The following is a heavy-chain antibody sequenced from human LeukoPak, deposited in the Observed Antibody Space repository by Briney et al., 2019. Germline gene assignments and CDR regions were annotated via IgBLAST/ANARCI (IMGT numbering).Heavy chain of an antibody. V-gene: IGHV1-69*13. J-gene: IGHJ4*02. D-gene: IGHD3-22*01. CDR2: IIPIFGTA. CDR1: GGTSSSYA. CDR3: ARERGMIVSLDY. Sequence: GASVKVSCKASGGTSSSYAISWVRQAPGQGLEWMGGIIPIFGTANYAQKFQGRVTVTADESTSTAYMELSSLRSEDTAVYYCARERGMIVSLDYWGQGTLVTVSS.